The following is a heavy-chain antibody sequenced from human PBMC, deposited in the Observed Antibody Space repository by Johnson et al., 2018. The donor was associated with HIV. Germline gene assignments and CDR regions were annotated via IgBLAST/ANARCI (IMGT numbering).Heavy chain of an antibody. CDR1: GFTFSSYA. CDR3: ARDKSGSYRGAFDV. CDR2: ISYDEIDK. J-gene: IGHJ3*01. D-gene: IGHD1-26*01. V-gene: IGHV3-30*03. Sequence: QVQLVESGGGVVQPGRSLRLSCAASGFTFSSYAMHWVRQAPGKGLEWVAVISYDEIDKYYADSVTGRFTVSRDNSKNTLYLQMNSLRGEDTAVYYCARDKSGSYRGAFDVWGQGTMVTVSS.